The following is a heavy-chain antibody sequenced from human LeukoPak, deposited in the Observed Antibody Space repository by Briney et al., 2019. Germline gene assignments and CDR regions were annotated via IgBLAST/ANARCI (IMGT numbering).Heavy chain of an antibody. J-gene: IGHJ4*02. D-gene: IGHD1-1*01. Sequence: SETLSLTCTVSGGSISSYYWSWIRQPPGKGLEWIGYIYYGGSTNYNPSLKSRVTISVDTSKNQFSLKLSSVTAADTAVYYCASRNWNDGGYFDYWGQGTLVTVSS. V-gene: IGHV4-59*08. CDR1: GGSISSYY. CDR2: IYYGGST. CDR3: ASRNWNDGGYFDY.